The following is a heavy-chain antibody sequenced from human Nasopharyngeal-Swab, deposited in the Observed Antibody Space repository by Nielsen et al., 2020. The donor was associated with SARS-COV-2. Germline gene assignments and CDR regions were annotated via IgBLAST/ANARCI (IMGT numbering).Heavy chain of an antibody. CDR2: ISSSSSTI. D-gene: IGHD3-10*01. CDR1: GFTFSSYS. CDR3: ATDYYGSGSYYNLYYYYGMDV. J-gene: IGHJ6*02. Sequence: GESLKISCAASGFTFSSYSMNWVRQAPGKGLEWVSYISSSSSTIYYADSVKGRFTISRDNPKNSLYLQMNSLRDEDTAVYYCATDYYGSGSYYNLYYYYGMDVWGQGTTVTVSS. V-gene: IGHV3-48*02.